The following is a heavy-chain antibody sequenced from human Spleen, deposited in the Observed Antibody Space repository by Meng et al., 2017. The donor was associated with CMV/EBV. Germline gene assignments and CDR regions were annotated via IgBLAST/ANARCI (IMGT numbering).Heavy chain of an antibody. CDR1: SNY. V-gene: IGHV3-53*01. Sequence: SNYMGWVRQAPGKGLEWVSVIYSGGSTYYADSVKGRFTISRDNSKNTLYLQMNSLRAEDTAVYYCARNSRLAVVVPAAPGYWYFDLWGRGTLVTVSS. CDR2: IYSGGST. CDR3: ARNSRLAVVVPAAPGYWYFDL. J-gene: IGHJ2*01. D-gene: IGHD2-2*01.